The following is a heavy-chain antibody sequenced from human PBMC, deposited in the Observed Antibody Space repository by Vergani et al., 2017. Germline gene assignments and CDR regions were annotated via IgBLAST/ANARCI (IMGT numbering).Heavy chain of an antibody. CDR3: ARHSTVEWLVKLGWIDP. D-gene: IGHD6-19*01. J-gene: IGHJ5*02. CDR2: IYYSGTT. Sequence: QLQLQESGPGLVKPSATLSLTCSVSGASIRSSNYYWGWIRQPPGKGLEWIAIIYYSGTTYHNPSLKSRVTISVDTSKNQFSLKLSSVTAAGTAVYFCARHSTVEWLVKLGWIDPWGKGILVTVSS. CDR1: GASIRSSNYY. V-gene: IGHV4-39*01.